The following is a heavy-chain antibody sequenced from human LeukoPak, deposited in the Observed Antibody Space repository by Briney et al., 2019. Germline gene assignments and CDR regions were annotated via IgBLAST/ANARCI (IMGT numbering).Heavy chain of an antibody. CDR3: ARDLTAANWGPRDYGRDV. CDR2: ISSSSSYI. Sequence: PGGSLRLSCAASGFTFSSYSMNWVRQAPGKGLEWVSSISSSSSYIYYADSVKGRFTISRDNAKNSLYLQMNSLRAEDTAVYYCARDLTAANWGPRDYGRDVWGQGTTVTVSS. CDR1: GFTFSSYS. D-gene: IGHD7-27*01. V-gene: IGHV3-21*01. J-gene: IGHJ6*02.